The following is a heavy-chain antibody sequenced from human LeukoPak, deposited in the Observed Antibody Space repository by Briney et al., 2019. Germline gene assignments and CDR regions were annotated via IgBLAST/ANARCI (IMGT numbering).Heavy chain of an antibody. V-gene: IGHV3-9*01. CDR3: AKEGARLGIAVSGPFDY. CDR1: GFTFDDYA. Sequence: PGGSLRLSCAASGFTFDDYAMHWVRQAPGEGLEWVSGISWNSSSIDYTDSVKGRFTISRDSAKNSLFLQMNSLRAEDTALYYCAKEGARLGIAVSGPFDYWGQGTLVTVSS. CDR2: ISWNSSSI. J-gene: IGHJ4*02. D-gene: IGHD6-13*01.